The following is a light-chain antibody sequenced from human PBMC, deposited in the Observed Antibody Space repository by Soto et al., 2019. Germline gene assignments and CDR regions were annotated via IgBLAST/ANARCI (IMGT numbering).Light chain of an antibody. CDR3: HLWDIRSDHVV. CDR1: DIGDKR. CDR2: NDR. Sequence: SYELTQAPSVSVAPGQTAWVTCGGDDIGDKRVHWYQQRPGQAPVLVVYNDRDRPSGIPERFSGSNSGNTATLTISRVEGGDEADYYCHLWDIRSDHVVFGGGTKLTVL. J-gene: IGLJ2*01. V-gene: IGLV3-21*02.